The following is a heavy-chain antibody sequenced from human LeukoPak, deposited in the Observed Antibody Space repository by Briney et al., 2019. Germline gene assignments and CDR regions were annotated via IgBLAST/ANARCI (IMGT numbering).Heavy chain of an antibody. V-gene: IGHV3-23*01. CDR2: ISGSGGST. J-gene: IGHJ4*02. CDR1: GFTFSSYA. CDR3: AKRSGRDGGFYWDFDY. D-gene: IGHD3-10*01. Sequence: PGGSLRLSCAASGFTFSSYAMSWVRQAPGKGLEWVSAISGSGGSTYYADSVKGRFTISRDNSKNTLYLQMNSLRAEDTAVYYCAKRSGRDGGFYWDFDYWGQGTLVTVSS.